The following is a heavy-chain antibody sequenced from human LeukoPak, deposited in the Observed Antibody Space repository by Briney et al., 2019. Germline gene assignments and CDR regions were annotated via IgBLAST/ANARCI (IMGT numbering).Heavy chain of an antibody. CDR1: GFTFSSYW. V-gene: IGHV3-74*01. D-gene: IGHD5-18*01. J-gene: IGHJ4*02. CDR2: INSDGSST. Sequence: GGSLRLSCAASGFTFSSYWMHWVRQAPGKGLVWVSRINSDGSSTSYADSVKGRFTIPRDNAKNTLYLQMNSLRAEDTAVYYCARAVGTAIAFGYWGQGTLVTVSS. CDR3: ARAVGTAIAFGY.